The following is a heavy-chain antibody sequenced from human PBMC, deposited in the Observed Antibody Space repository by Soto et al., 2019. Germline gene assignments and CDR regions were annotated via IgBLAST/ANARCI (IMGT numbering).Heavy chain of an antibody. CDR1: GYTFTSYA. V-gene: IGHV1-3*01. D-gene: IGHD2-2*01. J-gene: IGHJ6*02. CDR3: AREILQLPHLFYYYGMDV. CDR2: INAGNGNT. Sequence: QVQLVQSGAEVKKPGASVKVSCKASGYTFTSYAMHWVRQAPGQRLEWMGWINAGNGNTKYSQKFQGRVTITRDTSASTAYMELSSLRSEDTAVYYCAREILQLPHLFYYYGMDVWGQGTTVTVSS.